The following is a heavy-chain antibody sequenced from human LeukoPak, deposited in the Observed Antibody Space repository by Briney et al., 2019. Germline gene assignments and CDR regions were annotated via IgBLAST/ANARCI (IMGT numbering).Heavy chain of an antibody. CDR3: ARRPVAVVGWNYYYYMAV. CDR1: GFTFSSYS. CDR2: ISSSSSYI. D-gene: IGHD6-19*01. J-gene: IGHJ6*03. V-gene: IGHV3-21*01. Sequence: GGSLRLSCAASGFTFSSYSMNWVRQAPGKGLEWVSSISSSSSYIYYADSVKGRFTISRDNAKNSLYLQMNSLRAEDTAVYYCARRPVAVVGWNYYYYMAVWGKGTTVT.